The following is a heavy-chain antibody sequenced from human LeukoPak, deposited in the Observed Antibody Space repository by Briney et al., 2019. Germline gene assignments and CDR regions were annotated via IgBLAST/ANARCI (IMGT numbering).Heavy chain of an antibody. CDR1: GLIFSNYA. V-gene: IGHV3-23*01. D-gene: IGHD1-26*01. CDR2: IGGSGVNT. J-gene: IGHJ5*02. Sequence: GGSLRLSCAASGLIFSNYAMSWVRQAPGKGLEWVSVIGGSGVNTYYVDSVKGRFTISRDNSKNTLFLQMNSLRAEDTAVYYCAKGMSGSSPYNWFDPWGQGTLVTVSS. CDR3: AKGMSGSSPYNWFDP.